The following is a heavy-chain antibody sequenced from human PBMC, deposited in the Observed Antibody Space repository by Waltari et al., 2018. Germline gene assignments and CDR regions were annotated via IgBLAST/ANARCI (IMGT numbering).Heavy chain of an antibody. V-gene: IGHV3-66*01. D-gene: IGHD4-17*01. CDR2: IYGGGST. CDR1: GLSVSDNY. Sequence: IQLVESGGGVVQPGGSLGLSCAASGLSVSDNYMGWVRRAPGKGLEWVSVIYGGGSTNYADSGKGRFTISRDNSKNTVHLQMNSLRAEDTAVYYCARDWNGDYVVENWGQGTLVTVSS. J-gene: IGHJ4*02. CDR3: ARDWNGDYVVEN.